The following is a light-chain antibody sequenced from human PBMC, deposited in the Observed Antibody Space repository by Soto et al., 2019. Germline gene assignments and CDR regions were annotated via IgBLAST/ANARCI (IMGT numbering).Light chain of an antibody. J-gene: IGKJ5*01. CDR3: QQRSNWPPIT. Sequence: EIVLTQSPATLSLSPGERATLSCRASQSVSSCLAWYQQKPGQAPRLLIYDASNRATDIPARFSGSGSGTDFTLTISSLEPEDFAVYYCQQRSNWPPITFGQGTRLEIK. CDR2: DAS. CDR1: QSVSSC. V-gene: IGKV3-11*01.